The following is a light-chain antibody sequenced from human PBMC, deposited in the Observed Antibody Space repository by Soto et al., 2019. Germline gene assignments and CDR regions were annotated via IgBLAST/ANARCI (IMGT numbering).Light chain of an antibody. CDR3: SSYTSGSTYV. CDR1: SSDVGGYRY. V-gene: IGLV2-14*01. CDR2: EVS. J-gene: IGLJ1*01. Sequence: QSSLTQPASVSGSPGQSITICCPGTSSDVGGYRYVSWYQQHPGKAPKLIIYEVSKRPSGVSNRFSGSKSGNTASLTISGLQAEDEADYYCSSYTSGSTYVFGTGNKVTVL.